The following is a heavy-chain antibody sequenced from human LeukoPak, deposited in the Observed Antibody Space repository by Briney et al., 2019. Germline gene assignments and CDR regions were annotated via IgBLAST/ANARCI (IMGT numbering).Heavy chain of an antibody. Sequence: SETLSLTCTVSGGSISSYYWSWIRQPPGKGLEWIGYIYYSGSTNYNPSLKSRVTISVDTSKNQFSLKLSSVTAADTAVYYCARASRRWLQLLFDYWGQGTLVTVSS. CDR1: GGSISSYY. D-gene: IGHD5-24*01. V-gene: IGHV4-59*01. CDR2: IYYSGST. J-gene: IGHJ4*02. CDR3: ARASRRWLQLLFDY.